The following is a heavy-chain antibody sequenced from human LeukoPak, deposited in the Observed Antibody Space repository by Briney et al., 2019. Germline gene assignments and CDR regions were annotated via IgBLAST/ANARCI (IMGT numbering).Heavy chain of an antibody. Sequence: ASVKVSCKASGYTFTSYGISWVRQAPGQGLERMGWISAYNGNTNYAQKLQGRVTMTTDTSTSTAYMELRSLRSDDTAVYYCARKTYYYDSSGYYYFDYWGQGTLVTVSS. CDR2: ISAYNGNT. J-gene: IGHJ4*02. D-gene: IGHD3-22*01. CDR1: GYTFTSYG. CDR3: ARKTYYYDSSGYYYFDY. V-gene: IGHV1-18*01.